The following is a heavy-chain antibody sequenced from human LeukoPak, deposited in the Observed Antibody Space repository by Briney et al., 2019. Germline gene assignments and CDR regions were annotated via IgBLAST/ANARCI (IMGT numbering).Heavy chain of an antibody. J-gene: IGHJ6*03. D-gene: IGHD6-6*01. CDR3: ARGLRIAARLSGDYYYYMDV. Sequence: GASVKVSCKASGGTFSSYAISWVRQAPGQGLEWMGGIIPIFGTANYAQKFQGRVTITADKSTSTAYMELSSLRSEDTAVYYCARGLRIAARLSGDYYYYMDVWGKGTTVTVSS. CDR2: IIPIFGTA. CDR1: GGTFSSYA. V-gene: IGHV1-69*06.